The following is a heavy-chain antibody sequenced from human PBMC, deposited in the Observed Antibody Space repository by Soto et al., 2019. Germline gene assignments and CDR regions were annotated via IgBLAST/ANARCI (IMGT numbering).Heavy chain of an antibody. CDR2: IIPTFGTA. J-gene: IGHJ6*02. Sequence: QVQLVQSGAEVKKPGSSVKVSCKASGGTFSSYAISWVRQAPGQVLEWMGGIIPTFGTANYAQKFQGRVTITADKSTSTADMEQSSLRSEDTAVYYCARSPPFTIFGVVKGPSYYDGMDVWGQGTPVTVSS. V-gene: IGHV1-69*06. D-gene: IGHD3-3*01. CDR3: ARSPPFTIFGVVKGPSYYDGMDV. CDR1: GGTFSSYA.